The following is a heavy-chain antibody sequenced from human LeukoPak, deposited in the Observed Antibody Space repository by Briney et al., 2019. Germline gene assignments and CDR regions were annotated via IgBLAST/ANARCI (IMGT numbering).Heavy chain of an antibody. V-gene: IGHV4-34*01. CDR2: INHSGST. D-gene: IGHD6-6*01. J-gene: IGHJ6*03. CDR3: ARRVGSLSFNRVYYYYYYMDV. Sequence: SETLSLTCAVYGGSFSGYYWSWIRQPPGKGLEWIGEINHSGSTNYNPSLKSRVTISVDTSKNQFSLKLSSVPAADTAVYYCARRVGSLSFNRVYYYYYYMDVWGKGTTVTVSS. CDR1: GGSFSGYY.